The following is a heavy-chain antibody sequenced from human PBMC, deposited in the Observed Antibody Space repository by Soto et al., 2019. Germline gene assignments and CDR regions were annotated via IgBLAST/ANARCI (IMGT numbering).Heavy chain of an antibody. J-gene: IGHJ4*02. CDR3: ARERIWIYVPDY. CDR1: GYTFTDSY. D-gene: IGHD1-7*01. V-gene: IGHV1-2*02. Sequence: XSVKVSCKASGYTFTDSYIHWVRQAPGQGLEWMGWINPNSDGTNYAQKFQGRATMTSDTSISTVYLEVHRLRSVDTAVYYCARERIWIYVPDYGGQGTRVTVS. CDR2: INPNSDGT.